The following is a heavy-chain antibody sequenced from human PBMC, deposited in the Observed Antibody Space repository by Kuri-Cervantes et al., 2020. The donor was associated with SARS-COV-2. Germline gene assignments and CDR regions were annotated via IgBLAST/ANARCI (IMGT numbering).Heavy chain of an antibody. CDR1: GGSFSDYY. CDR3: ARRASSSFENYYYYMDV. V-gene: IGHV4-34*01. J-gene: IGHJ6*03. D-gene: IGHD6-6*01. CDR2: INHSGST. Sequence: SETLSLTCAVYGGSFSDYYWSWIRQPPGKGLEWIGEINHSGSTNYNPSLKSRVTISVDTSKNQFSLKLSSVTAADTAVYYCARRASSSFENYYYYMDVWGKGTTVTVSS.